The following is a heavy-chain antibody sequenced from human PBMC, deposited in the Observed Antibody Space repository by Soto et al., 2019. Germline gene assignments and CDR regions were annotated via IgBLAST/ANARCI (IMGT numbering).Heavy chain of an antibody. CDR1: GESISDLGYF. Sequence: SETLSPTGSFSGESISDLGYFWACILQPPRQSLEYIGYIYKSSTTYYNPSFESPVAISVATLKSQFYLNVTSMTAAESAVYFCASGRYCLPGRCFPTWFDSWGQGALFNVSP. V-gene: IGHV4-30-4*02. CDR3: ASGRYCLPGRCFPTWFDS. CDR2: IYKSSTT. J-gene: IGHJ5*01. D-gene: IGHD2-15*01.